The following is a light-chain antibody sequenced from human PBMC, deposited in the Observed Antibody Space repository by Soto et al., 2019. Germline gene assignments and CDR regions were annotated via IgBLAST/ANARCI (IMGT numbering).Light chain of an antibody. CDR2: AAS. Sequence: DIQMTQSPSSLSASVGDRVTITCRASQSISSYLNWYQQKPEQAPKLLIYAASSLQSGVPSRFSGSGSGTAFTLTISSLQPEGFATYYCQQNYSTPYTFGQGTKLEIK. CDR3: QQNYSTPYT. J-gene: IGKJ2*01. CDR1: QSISSY. V-gene: IGKV1-39*01.